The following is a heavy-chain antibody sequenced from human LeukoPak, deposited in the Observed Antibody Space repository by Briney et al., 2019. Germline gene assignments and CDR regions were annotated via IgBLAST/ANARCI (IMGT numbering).Heavy chain of an antibody. J-gene: IGHJ4*02. CDR3: ARDRGSSSSFDY. CDR2: ISSSSSII. CDR1: GLTFISYR. V-gene: IGHV3-48*01. D-gene: IGHD6-6*01. Sequence: GGSPRLSCEASGLTFISYRMTWVRKAPGKGLGGVSYISSSSSIIYYADSVKGRFTISRDNAKNSLYLQMNSLRAEDTAVYYCARDRGSSSSFDYWGQGTLVTVSS.